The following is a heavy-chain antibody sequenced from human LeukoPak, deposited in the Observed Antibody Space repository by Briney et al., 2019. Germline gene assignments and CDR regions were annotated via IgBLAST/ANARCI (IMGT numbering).Heavy chain of an antibody. CDR2: IIPSFGTA. Sequence: SVKVSCKASGGTFSSYALNWVRQAPGQGLEWMGGIIPSFGTANYAQKFQGRVTITTDESTSTAYMELSSLRSEDTAVYYCARESKGRDTSTYYFYYYMDVWGKGTPVTVSS. CDR1: GGTFSSYA. D-gene: IGHD5-18*01. J-gene: IGHJ6*03. CDR3: ARESKGRDTSTYYFYYYMDV. V-gene: IGHV1-69*05.